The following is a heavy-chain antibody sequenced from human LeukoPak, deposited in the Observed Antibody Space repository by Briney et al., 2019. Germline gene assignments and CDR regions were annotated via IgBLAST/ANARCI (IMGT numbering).Heavy chain of an antibody. V-gene: IGHV3-21*01. CDR3: SGGGWRSGLDS. J-gene: IGHJ4*02. CDR2: ISSSSTYL. CDR1: GFTFSTYT. Sequence: GGSLRLSCAASGFTFSTYTLNWVRQAPGKGLEWVSSISSSSTYLYYADSVKGRFTISRDNAKNSLYLQMSSLRAEDAAVYYCSGGGWRSGLDSWGQGTLVTVSS. D-gene: IGHD2-15*01.